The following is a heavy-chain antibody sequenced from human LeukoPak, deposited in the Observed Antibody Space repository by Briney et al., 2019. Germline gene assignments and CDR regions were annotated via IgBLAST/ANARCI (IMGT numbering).Heavy chain of an antibody. Sequence: PSETLSLTCAVDGGSFSGYYWSWIRQPPGKGLEWIGEINHSGSTNYNPSLKSRVTISVDTSKNQFSLKLSSVTAADTAVYYCAIGLDTYYYDSSGYQTNYWGQGTLVTVSS. D-gene: IGHD3-22*01. V-gene: IGHV4-34*01. CDR2: INHSGST. CDR1: GGSFSGYY. CDR3: AIGLDTYYYDSSGYQTNY. J-gene: IGHJ4*02.